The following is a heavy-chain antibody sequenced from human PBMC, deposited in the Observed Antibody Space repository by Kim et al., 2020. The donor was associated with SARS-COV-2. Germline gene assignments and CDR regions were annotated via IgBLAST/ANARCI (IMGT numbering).Heavy chain of an antibody. Sequence: GGSLRLFCTASGFTFGDYAMSWVRQAPGKGLEWVGFIRSKAYGGTTEYAASVKGRFTISRDDSKSIAYLQMNSLKTEDTAVYYCTSRYDFWSGYSGYWGQGTLVTVSS. V-gene: IGHV3-49*04. CDR1: GFTFGDYA. J-gene: IGHJ4*02. CDR3: TSRYDFWSGYSGY. CDR2: IRSKAYGGTT. D-gene: IGHD3-3*01.